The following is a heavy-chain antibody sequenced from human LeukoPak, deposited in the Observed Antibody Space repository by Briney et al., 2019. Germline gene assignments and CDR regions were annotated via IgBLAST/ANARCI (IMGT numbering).Heavy chain of an antibody. J-gene: IGHJ6*03. CDR1: GYTFTSYD. Sequence: GASVKVSCKASGYTFTSYDINWVRQATGQGLEWMGWMNPNSGNTGYAQKFQGRVTITRNTSISTAYMELSSLRSEDTAVYYCARGVVSSSSSGYYYYYYMDVWGKGTTVTVSS. CDR2: MNPNSGNT. V-gene: IGHV1-8*03. CDR3: ARGVVSSSSSGYYYYYYMDV. D-gene: IGHD6-6*01.